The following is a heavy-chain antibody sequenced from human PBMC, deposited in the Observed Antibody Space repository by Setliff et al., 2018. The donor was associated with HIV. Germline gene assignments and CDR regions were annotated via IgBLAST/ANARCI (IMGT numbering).Heavy chain of an antibody. Sequence: PGGSLSLSCVASGFTFKQDAMTWVRQAPGKGLEWVSFICYDGSNKEYGDSVKGRFTISRDNSKNMVYLEMNNLRGEDSAVYYCAKTTPSSIRSPYYYYMDVWGKGTTVTVSS. CDR3: AKTTPSSIRSPYYYYMDV. D-gene: IGHD6-13*01. CDR2: ICYDGSNK. J-gene: IGHJ6*03. V-gene: IGHV3-33*03. CDR1: GFTFKQDA.